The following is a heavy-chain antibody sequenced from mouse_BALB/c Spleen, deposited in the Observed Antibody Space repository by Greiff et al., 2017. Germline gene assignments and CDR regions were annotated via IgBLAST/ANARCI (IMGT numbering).Heavy chain of an antibody. V-gene: IGHV2-4-1*01. CDR3: ARSFYDYDGFAY. J-gene: IGHJ3*01. CDR2: IWSGGST. Sequence: VQLQQSGPGLVQPSQSLSITCTVSGFSLTSYGVHWVRQSPGKGLEWLGVIWSGGSTDYNAAFLSRLSISKDNSKSQVFFKMNSLQADDTAIYYCARSFYDYDGFAYWGQGTLVTVSA. CDR1: GFSLTSYG. D-gene: IGHD2-4*01.